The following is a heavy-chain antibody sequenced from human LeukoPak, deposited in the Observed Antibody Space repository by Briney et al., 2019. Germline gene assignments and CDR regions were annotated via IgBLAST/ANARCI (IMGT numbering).Heavy chain of an antibody. V-gene: IGHV3-23*01. J-gene: IGHJ4*02. CDR1: GFTFSSYG. Sequence: QAGGSLRLSCAASGFTFSSYGMSWVRQAPGKGLEWVSTITGSGSHTYYADSVKGRFTISRDNSKNTLYLQMNSLRAEDTAIYYCAKPGYVTSGWFDFWGQGTLATVSS. CDR3: AKPGYVTSGWFDF. CDR2: ITGSGSHT. D-gene: IGHD6-19*01.